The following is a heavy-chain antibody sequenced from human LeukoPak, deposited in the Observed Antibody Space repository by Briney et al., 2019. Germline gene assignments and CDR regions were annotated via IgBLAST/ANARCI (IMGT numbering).Heavy chain of an antibody. CDR1: GFTFSSYA. J-gene: IGHJ5*02. CDR2: ISGSGGST. CDR3: AKDPTYGYDSGGYSVQGFDP. V-gene: IGHV3-23*01. D-gene: IGHD3-22*01. Sequence: GGSLRLSCVASGFTFSSYAMSWVRQAPGKGLEWVSGISGSGGSTYYADSVKGRFTISRDNSKNTLYLQMNSLRAEDTAVYYCAKDPTYGYDSGGYSVQGFDPWGQGTLVTVSS.